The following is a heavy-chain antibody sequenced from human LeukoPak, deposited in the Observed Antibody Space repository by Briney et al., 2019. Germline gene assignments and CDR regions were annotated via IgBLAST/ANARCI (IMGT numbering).Heavy chain of an antibody. CDR1: GGSVSSGSYY. J-gene: IGHJ4*02. D-gene: IGHD3-10*01. CDR3: ARDSYGSGSYDSVTLGY. V-gene: IGHV4-61*01. CDR2: IYYSGST. Sequence: SETLSLTCTVSGGSVSSGSYYWSWIRQPPGKGLEWIGYIYYSGSTNYNPSLKSRVTISVDTSKNQFSLKLSSVTAADTAVYYCARDSYGSGSYDSVTLGYWGQGTLVTVSS.